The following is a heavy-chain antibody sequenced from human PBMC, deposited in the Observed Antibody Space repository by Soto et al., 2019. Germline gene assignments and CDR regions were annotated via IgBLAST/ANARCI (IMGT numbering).Heavy chain of an antibody. CDR1: GGSISSYY. J-gene: IGHJ5*02. CDR3: ARENLRCFDP. Sequence: NPPETLSLACTVSGGSISSYYWSWIRQPPGKGLEWNGYIYYSVTTSYNPSLKRRVTISIDTSKNQLSLKLTSVTAADTAVYYCARENLRCFDPWGQGTLVTVSS. CDR2: IYYSVTT. V-gene: IGHV4-59*01.